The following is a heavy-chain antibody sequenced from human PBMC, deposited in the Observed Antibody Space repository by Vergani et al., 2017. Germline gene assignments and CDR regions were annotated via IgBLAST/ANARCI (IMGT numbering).Heavy chain of an antibody. J-gene: IGHJ3*02. D-gene: IGHD3-10*02. CDR3: ARGDYHVSFEI. Sequence: QVQLAESGGGLVKPGGSLRLSCAASGFSLSDYYMTWIRQAPGKGLEWISYISSSGTTIYYADSVKGRFTISRDNAKNLVFLQMDSLRAEDTALYYCARGDYHVSFEIWGRGTMVTISS. V-gene: IGHV3-11*04. CDR2: ISSSGTTI. CDR1: GFSLSDYY.